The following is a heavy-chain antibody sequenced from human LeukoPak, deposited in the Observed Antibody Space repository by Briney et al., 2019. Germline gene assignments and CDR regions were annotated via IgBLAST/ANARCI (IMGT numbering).Heavy chain of an antibody. V-gene: IGHV3-7*01. CDR1: GFSFSNDW. D-gene: IGHD2-2*01. CDR3: ARDHAYRTDY. Sequence: QPGGSLRLSCAASGFSFSNDWMCWVRQAPGKGLEWVANINQDESKKYYVDSVKGRFTISRDNAKNSLYLQMSSLRAEDTAVYYCARDHAYRTDYWGQGTLVTVSS. J-gene: IGHJ4*02. CDR2: INQDESKK.